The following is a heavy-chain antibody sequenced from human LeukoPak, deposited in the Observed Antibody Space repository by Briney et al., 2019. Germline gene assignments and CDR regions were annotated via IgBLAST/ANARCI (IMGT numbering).Heavy chain of an antibody. CDR3: ARGRSIVGATPGVDYMDV. CDR2: INPNSGGT. V-gene: IGHV1-2*02. D-gene: IGHD1-26*01. Sequence: GASVKVSCKASGYTFTGYYMHWVRQAPGQGLEWMGWINPNSGGTNYAQKFQGRVTMTRDTSISTAYMELSRLRSDDTAVYYCARGRSIVGATPGVDYMDVWGKGTTVTVSS. CDR1: GYTFTGYY. J-gene: IGHJ6*03.